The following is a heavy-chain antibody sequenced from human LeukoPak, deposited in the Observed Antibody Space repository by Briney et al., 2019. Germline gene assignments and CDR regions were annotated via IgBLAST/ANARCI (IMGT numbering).Heavy chain of an antibody. CDR1: GGSISSYY. D-gene: IGHD6-13*01. CDR2: TYYSGTT. Sequence: SETLSFTCTVSGGSISSYYWSWIRQPPGKALEWIGYTYYSGTTNYKPSLKSRVTISVDTSKNQFSLKLSSVTAADTAVYYCARDKRFSSSFDYWGQGTPVTVSS. J-gene: IGHJ4*02. CDR3: ARDKRFSSSFDY. V-gene: IGHV4-59*01.